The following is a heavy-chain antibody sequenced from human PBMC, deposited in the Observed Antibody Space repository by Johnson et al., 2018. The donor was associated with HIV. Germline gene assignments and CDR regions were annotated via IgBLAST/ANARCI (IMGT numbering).Heavy chain of an antibody. CDR3: ARDHGWSRGWLFDAFDI. Sequence: VQLVESGGGVVQPGRSLRLSCAASGFTVSSNYMSWVRQAPGKGLEWVSLIYSGGRTYYADSVKGRFTISRDNSKNTLYLQMTRLRVEDTAVYYCARDHGWSRGWLFDAFDIWGQGTMVTVSS. CDR1: GFTVSSNY. D-gene: IGHD6-19*01. CDR2: IYSGGRT. J-gene: IGHJ3*02. V-gene: IGHV3-66*01.